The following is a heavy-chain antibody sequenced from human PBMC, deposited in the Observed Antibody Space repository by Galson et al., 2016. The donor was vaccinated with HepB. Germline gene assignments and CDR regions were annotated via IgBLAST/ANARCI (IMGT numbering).Heavy chain of an antibody. CDR2: IIPTLGIS. CDR1: GATFNNYT. D-gene: IGHD3-9*01. CDR3: AGRYYDILSGYIGPSNWFDP. V-gene: IGHV1-69*02. Sequence: SVKVSCKALGATFNNYTLNWVRQAPGEGLEWMGRIIPTLGISTYAQKFQGRVTITADKSTSTAYMELSSLRSEDTALYYCAGRYYDILSGYIGPSNWFDPGGQGTRVTVSS. J-gene: IGHJ5*02.